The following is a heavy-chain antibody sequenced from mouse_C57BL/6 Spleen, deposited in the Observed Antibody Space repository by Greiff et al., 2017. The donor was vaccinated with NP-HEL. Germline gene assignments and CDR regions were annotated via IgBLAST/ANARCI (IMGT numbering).Heavy chain of an antibody. CDR1: GFSLSTSGMG. D-gene: IGHD1-1*01. CDR3: ARRSMTTVDWYFDV. V-gene: IGHV8-12*01. J-gene: IGHJ1*01. CDR2: IYWDDDK. Sequence: QVTLKECGPGILQSSQTLSLTCSFSGFSLSTSGMGVSWIRQPSGKGLEWLAHIYWDDDKRYNQSLKSRLTISKDTSRNQLFLKITSVDTADTATYDCARRSMTTVDWYFDVWGPGTTVTVSS.